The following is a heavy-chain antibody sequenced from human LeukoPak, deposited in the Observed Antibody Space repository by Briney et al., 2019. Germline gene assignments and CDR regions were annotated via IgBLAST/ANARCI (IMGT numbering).Heavy chain of an antibody. V-gene: IGHV4-59*08. J-gene: IGHJ3*02. CDR2: IYYSGST. Sequence: MASETLSLTCTVSGGSISGYYWSWIRQPPGKGLEWIGYIYYSGSTNYNPSLKSRVTISVDTSKNQLSLKLSSVTAADTAVYYCARRSSGDYQGAFDIWGQGTMVTVSS. CDR1: GGSISGYY. CDR3: ARRSSGDYQGAFDI. D-gene: IGHD3-22*01.